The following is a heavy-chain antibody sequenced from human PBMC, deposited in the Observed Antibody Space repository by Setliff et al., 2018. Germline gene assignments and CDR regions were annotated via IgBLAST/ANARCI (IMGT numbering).Heavy chain of an antibody. Sequence: ASVKVSCKASGYTFTSYGFSWVRQAPGQGLEWMGWISAYNGNRKFAQSFQGRVTMTTDTSTTTAYMELKSLRSDDTAIYYCLRLVRYCSRTACQRTSGDEVWGQGTLVTVSS. CDR2: ISAYNGNR. CDR3: LRLVRYCSRTACQRTSGDEV. CDR1: GYTFTSYG. D-gene: IGHD2-8*01. J-gene: IGHJ4*01. V-gene: IGHV1-18*01.